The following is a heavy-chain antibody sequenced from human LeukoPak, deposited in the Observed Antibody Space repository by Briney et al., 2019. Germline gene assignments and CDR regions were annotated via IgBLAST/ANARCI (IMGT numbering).Heavy chain of an antibody. CDR2: INHSGST. CDR1: GGSFSGYY. CDR3: ARGDKRVTFGGVIVPFDY. V-gene: IGHV4-34*01. J-gene: IGHJ4*02. Sequence: SETLSLTCAVYGGSFSGYYWSWIRQPPGKGLEWIGEINHSGSTNYSPSLKSRVTISVDTSKKQFSLKVTSVTTADTAVYYCARGDKRVTFGGVIVPFDYWGQGTLVTVSS. D-gene: IGHD3-16*02.